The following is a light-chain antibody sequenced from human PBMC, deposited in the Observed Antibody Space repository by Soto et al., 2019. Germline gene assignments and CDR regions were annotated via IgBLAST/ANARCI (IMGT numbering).Light chain of an antibody. J-gene: IGLJ3*02. V-gene: IGLV2-23*02. Sequence: QSVLTQPASVSGSPGQSITISCTGTSSDVGLYNLVSWYQHLPGKAPKLIIYEVNERPSGISDRFSGSKSGNTASLTISGLQDEDEADYYCCSHVGSSILMFGGGTKLTVL. CDR3: CSHVGSSILM. CDR1: SSDVGLYNL. CDR2: EVN.